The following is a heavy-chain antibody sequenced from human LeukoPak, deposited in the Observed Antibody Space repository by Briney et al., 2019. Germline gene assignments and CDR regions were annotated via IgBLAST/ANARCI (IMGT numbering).Heavy chain of an antibody. D-gene: IGHD2-2*01. CDR1: GGSISSSSYY. CDR3: ARHIVVVPAALSGAFDI. J-gene: IGHJ3*02. CDR2: IYYSGST. V-gene: IGHV4-39*01. Sequence: SETLSLTCTVSGGSISSSSYYWGWIRQPPGKGLEWIGSIYYSGSTYYNPSLKSRVTISVDTSKNQFSLKLSSVSAADTAVYYCARHIVVVPAALSGAFDIWGQGTMVTVSS.